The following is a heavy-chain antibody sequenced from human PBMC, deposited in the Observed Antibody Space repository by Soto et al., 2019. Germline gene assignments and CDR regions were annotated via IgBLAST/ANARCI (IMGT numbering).Heavy chain of an antibody. Sequence: QVQLVQSGAEVNKPGASVKVSCKASGYPFTNHGISWVRQAPGQRLEWMGWISTYNRNLKYSERFQGRLTLTTDTSTSTAYMEMRSLRSDDTAVYYCAVGSTASGEDAFDFWGQGTMVTVSS. J-gene: IGHJ3*01. CDR1: GYPFTNHG. CDR3: AVGSTASGEDAFDF. V-gene: IGHV1-18*04. CDR2: ISTYNRNL. D-gene: IGHD6-6*01.